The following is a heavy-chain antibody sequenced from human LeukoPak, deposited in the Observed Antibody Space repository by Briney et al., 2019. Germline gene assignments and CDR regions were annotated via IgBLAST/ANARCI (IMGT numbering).Heavy chain of an antibody. J-gene: IGHJ4*02. Sequence: ASVKVSCKASVYTFTSYGISWVRQAPGQGLEWMGWISAYNGNTNYAQKLQGRVTITTDTSTSTAYMELRSLRSDDTAVYYCARDRYVTTGTTGGFDYWGQGTLVTVSS. CDR1: VYTFTSYG. V-gene: IGHV1-18*01. D-gene: IGHD1-1*01. CDR3: ARDRYVTTGTTGGFDY. CDR2: ISAYNGNT.